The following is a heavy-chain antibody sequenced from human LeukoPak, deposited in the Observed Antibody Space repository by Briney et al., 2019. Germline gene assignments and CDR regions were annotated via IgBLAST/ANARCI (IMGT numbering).Heavy chain of an antibody. J-gene: IGHJ4*02. Sequence: GGSLRLSCAASGFTFSSYGMHWVRQAPGKGLEWVAVIWYDGSNKYYADSVKGRFTISRDNSKNTLYLRMNSLRAEDTAVYYCAKDYSSGWMEYWGQGTLVTVSS. CDR1: GFTFSSYG. CDR3: AKDYSSGWMEY. V-gene: IGHV3-33*06. D-gene: IGHD6-19*01. CDR2: IWYDGSNK.